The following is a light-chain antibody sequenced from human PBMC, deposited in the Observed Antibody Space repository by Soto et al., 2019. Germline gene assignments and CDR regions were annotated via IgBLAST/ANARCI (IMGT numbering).Light chain of an antibody. V-gene: IGLV1-44*01. CDR2: SNS. J-gene: IGLJ3*02. Sequence: QSVLTQPPSASGTPGQRVTISCSGSSSNIGSNNVNWYQQLPGTAPKLLIYSNSQRPSGVPDRFSGSKSGTSASLAISGLQSEDEAAYSCAAWEDSLNAPNGVFGGGTKLTVL. CDR1: SSNIGSNN. CDR3: AAWEDSLNAPNGV.